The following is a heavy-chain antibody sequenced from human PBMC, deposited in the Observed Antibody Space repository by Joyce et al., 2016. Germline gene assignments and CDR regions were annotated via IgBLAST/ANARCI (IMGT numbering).Heavy chain of an antibody. Sequence: QEQLEESGGGVVQPGTSLRLSCTASGSIFSGYAMNWVRQAPGKGLEWVAIISYDGPNKFYADSGRGRFTISRDNYKNTLFLQMNSLTIEDAGVYYCARRSGIPAGRRPGAFDMWGQGTVVTVSS. CDR2: ISYDGPNK. CDR1: GSIFSGYA. J-gene: IGHJ3*02. D-gene: IGHD6-13*01. V-gene: IGHV3-30*04. CDR3: ARRSGIPAGRRPGAFDM.